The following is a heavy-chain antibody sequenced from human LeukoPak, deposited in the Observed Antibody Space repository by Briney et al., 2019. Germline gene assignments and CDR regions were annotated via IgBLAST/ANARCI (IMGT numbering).Heavy chain of an antibody. CDR3: ARDQNSYGPTGVFNI. V-gene: IGHV4-59*13. D-gene: IGHD3-10*01. Sequence: NPSETLSLTCTVSGAFISSYYLSWLRQPPGKGLEWIGYIYYTGSPNYNPSLRSRVTISVGRSSNQFSLKLNSVTAADTAMYYCARDQNSYGPTGVFNIWGQGTMVTVSS. CDR2: IYYTGSP. J-gene: IGHJ3*02. CDR1: GAFISSYY.